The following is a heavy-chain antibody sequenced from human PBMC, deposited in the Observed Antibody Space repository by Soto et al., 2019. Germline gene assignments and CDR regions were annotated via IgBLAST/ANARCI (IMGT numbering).Heavy chain of an antibody. J-gene: IGHJ4*02. Sequence: SETLSLTCAVYGGSFSGYYWSWIRQPPGKGLEWIGEINHSGSTNYNPSLKSRVTISVDTSKNQFSLKLSSLTAADTAVYYCARAYYDSSGYFDYWGQGTLVTVS. CDR3: ARAYYDSSGYFDY. V-gene: IGHV4-34*01. CDR1: GGSFSGYY. D-gene: IGHD3-22*01. CDR2: INHSGST.